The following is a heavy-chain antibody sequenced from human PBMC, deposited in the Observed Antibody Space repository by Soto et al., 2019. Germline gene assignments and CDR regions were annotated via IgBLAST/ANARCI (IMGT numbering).Heavy chain of an antibody. J-gene: IGHJ6*02. CDR2: INAGNGNT. CDR1: GGTFSSYR. Sequence: ASVKVSCTASGGTFSSYRINWVRQAPGQRLEWMGWINAGNGNTKYSQKFQGRVTITRDTSASTAYMELSSLRSEDTAVYYCANAKDGYYYYGMDVWGQGTTVTVSS. V-gene: IGHV1-3*01. CDR3: ANAKDGYYYYGMDV.